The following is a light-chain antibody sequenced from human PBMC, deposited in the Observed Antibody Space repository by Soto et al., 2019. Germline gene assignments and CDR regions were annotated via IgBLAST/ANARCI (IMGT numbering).Light chain of an antibody. CDR3: SSYAGSSTWV. CDR2: EVS. J-gene: IGLJ3*02. CDR1: SSDVGSYNL. Sequence: QSVLTQPASVSGSPGQSITISCTGTSSDVGSYNLVSWYQQHPGKAPKLMIYEVSKRPSGVSNRFSGSKSGNTASLTISGLQAEDEADYYCSSYAGSSTWVFGGGTKVTVL. V-gene: IGLV2-23*02.